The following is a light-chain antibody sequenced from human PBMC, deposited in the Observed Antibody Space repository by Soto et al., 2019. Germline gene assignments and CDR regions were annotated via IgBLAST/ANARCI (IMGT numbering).Light chain of an antibody. Sequence: EIVLTQSTGTLSLSPGERATLSWRASQSVSSSYLAWYQQKPGQAPRLLIYGASSRATGIPDRFSGSGSGTDFTLTISRLEPEDFAVYYCQQYGSSRWTFGQGTKVDIK. V-gene: IGKV3-20*01. CDR2: GAS. J-gene: IGKJ1*01. CDR1: QSVSSSY. CDR3: QQYGSSRWT.